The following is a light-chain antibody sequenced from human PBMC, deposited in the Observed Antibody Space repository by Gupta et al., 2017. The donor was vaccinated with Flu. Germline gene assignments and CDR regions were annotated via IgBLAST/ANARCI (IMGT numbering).Light chain of an antibody. Sequence: ATLSVSPGERATPSCRASQSVRSKLAWYQHKPVLSPRLLIYGASTRDTGIHARFSDSAFGIDLPLTISIRHSEDFASYSCPQDKDWPPDAFGQGTKVEIK. CDR3: PQDKDWPPDA. CDR2: GAS. J-gene: IGKJ2*01. CDR1: QSVRSK. V-gene: IGKV3-15*01.